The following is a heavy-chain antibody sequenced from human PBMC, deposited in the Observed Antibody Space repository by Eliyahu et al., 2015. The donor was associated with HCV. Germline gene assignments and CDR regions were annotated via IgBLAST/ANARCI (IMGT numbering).Heavy chain of an antibody. V-gene: IGHV4-59*01. CDR2: IYNSERP. Sequence: QVHLQESGPGVVRPSETLSLSCTVNSDSISSYYWSWISAFPGKGIWWRGVIYNSERPKYYPSLRSRVTISIQTSTSQVSLKLRSVTAADTAVYYCGRVMTVLGVVQGWFDPWGQGVMVTVSS. CDR1: SDSISSYY. CDR3: GRVMTVLGVVQGWFDP. D-gene: IGHD3-3*01. J-gene: IGHJ5*02.